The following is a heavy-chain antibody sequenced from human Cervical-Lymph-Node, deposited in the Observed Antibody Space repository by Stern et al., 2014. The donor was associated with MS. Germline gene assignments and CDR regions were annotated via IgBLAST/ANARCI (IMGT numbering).Heavy chain of an antibody. Sequence: QVTLKESGPTLVKPTQTLTLTCTFSGFSLSTSGVGVGWIRQPPGKALEWLALIYWDDDKRYSPSLKSRLTITKDTSKNQVVLTMTNMDPVDTATYYCAHSSRVPAATYWYFDLWGRGTLVTVSS. J-gene: IGHJ2*01. CDR3: AHSSRVPAATYWYFDL. CDR1: GFSLSTSGVG. V-gene: IGHV2-5*02. CDR2: IYWDDDK. D-gene: IGHD2-2*01.